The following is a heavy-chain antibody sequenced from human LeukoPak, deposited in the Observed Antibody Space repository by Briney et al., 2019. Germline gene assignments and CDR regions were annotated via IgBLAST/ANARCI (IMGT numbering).Heavy chain of an antibody. CDR3: ARDLYSSSWFDY. D-gene: IGHD6-13*01. CDR1: GFSFSSDG. V-gene: IGHV3-48*04. J-gene: IGHJ4*02. Sequence: GGSLRLSCVASGFSFSSDGMSWVRQAPGKGLEWVSYISSSGSTIYYADSVKGRFTISRDNAKNSLYLQMNSLRAEDTAVYYCARDLYSSSWFDYWGQGTLVTVSS. CDR2: ISSSGSTI.